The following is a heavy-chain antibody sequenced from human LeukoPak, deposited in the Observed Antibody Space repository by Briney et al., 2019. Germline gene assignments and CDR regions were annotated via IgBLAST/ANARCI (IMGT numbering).Heavy chain of an antibody. CDR2: ILHRGSS. D-gene: IGHD2/OR15-2a*01. J-gene: IGHJ6*03. Sequence: SETLSLTCGVSDGSLSGFFWTWIRQPPGKGLEWIGEILHRGSSYYNPSLKSRVSLSVDTSTNQASLNLTSVTAADAAVYYCARGVKEVGRFYFYMDVWGHGTAVIVSS. V-gene: IGHV4-34*01. CDR1: DGSLSGFF. CDR3: ARGVKEVGRFYFYMDV.